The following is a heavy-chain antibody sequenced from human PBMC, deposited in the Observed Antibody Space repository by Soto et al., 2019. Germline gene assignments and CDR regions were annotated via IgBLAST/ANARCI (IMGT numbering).Heavy chain of an antibody. D-gene: IGHD1-26*01. V-gene: IGHV3-23*01. CDR1: GFTFSSYA. CDR3: AKEGGLSGSYYISSSYYFDY. CDR2: ISVSGDST. J-gene: IGHJ4*02. Sequence: GGSLRLSCAASGFTFSSYAMSWVRQAPGKGLEWVSAISVSGDSTFYADSVKGRFTISRDNSKNTLYLQMNSLRAEDTSVYYCAKEGGLSGSYYISSSYYFDYWGQGTLVTVSS.